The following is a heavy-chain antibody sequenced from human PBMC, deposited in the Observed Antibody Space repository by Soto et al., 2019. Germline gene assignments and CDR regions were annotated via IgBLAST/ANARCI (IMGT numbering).Heavy chain of an antibody. CDR2: IYPGDSDI. CDR1: GYSFTSHW. D-gene: IGHD2-8*01. CDR3: ARRDIVLTSMDV. Sequence: GESLKISCQGSGYSFTSHWIGWVRQMPGKGLELMGVIYPGDSDIRCSPSFQGQVTISADKSISTAYLQWSSLKASDTAMYYCARRDIVLTSMDVWGQGTTVTVSS. V-gene: IGHV5-51*01. J-gene: IGHJ6*02.